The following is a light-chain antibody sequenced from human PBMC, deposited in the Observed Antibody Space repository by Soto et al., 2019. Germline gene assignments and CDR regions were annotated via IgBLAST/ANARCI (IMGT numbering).Light chain of an antibody. J-gene: IGLJ2*01. CDR3: SSVTRSTTVGL. V-gene: IGLV2-14*01. CDR2: EVS. Sequence: QSALTQPASVSGSPGQSITISCTGTNRDVGTYNYVSWYQQHPGKAPKIIIYEVSNRPSGVSSRFSGSKSGNKASLTISALQAEHEADYSCSSVTRSTTVGLFGGGTMVTVL. CDR1: NRDVGTYNY.